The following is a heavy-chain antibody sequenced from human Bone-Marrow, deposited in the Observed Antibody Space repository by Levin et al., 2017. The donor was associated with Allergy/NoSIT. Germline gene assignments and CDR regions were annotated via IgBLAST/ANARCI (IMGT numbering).Heavy chain of an antibody. V-gene: IGHV1-69*01. CDR3: ARPSHRNPGKVYYYALDV. CDR1: GGTFNSYA. D-gene: IGHD4-23*01. CDR2: IIPPFPTQ. Sequence: KISCKASGGTFNSYAITWVRQAPGQGLEWMGGIIPPFPTQKYAQKFQARVTMIADDSTSTAYMELSGLRSEDSAVYYCARPSHRNPGKVYYYALDVWGQGTTVTVSS. J-gene: IGHJ6*02.